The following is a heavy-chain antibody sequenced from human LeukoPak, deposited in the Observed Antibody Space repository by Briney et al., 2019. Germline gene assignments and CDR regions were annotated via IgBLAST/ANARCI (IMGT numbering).Heavy chain of an antibody. D-gene: IGHD1-14*01. J-gene: IGHJ3*02. CDR3: ARGMNRPARDAFDI. Sequence: GASVKVSCKASGYTFTSYGISWVRQAPGQGLEWMGWISAYNGNTNYAQKLQGRVTMTTDTSTSTAYMELRCLRSDDTAVYYCARGMNRPARDAFDIWGQGTMVTVSS. CDR2: ISAYNGNT. V-gene: IGHV1-18*01. CDR1: GYTFTSYG.